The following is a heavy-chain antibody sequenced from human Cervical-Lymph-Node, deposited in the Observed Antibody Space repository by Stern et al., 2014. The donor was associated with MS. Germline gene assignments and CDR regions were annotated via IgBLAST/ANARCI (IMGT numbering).Heavy chain of an antibody. Sequence: QLVQSGAEVKKPGSSVKVSCKASRDTFSHYALSWVRQAPEQGLEWMGGIIPGLGTTSYAQKFQGRITIIADTSTSTSYMELRSLRSEDTAVYFCARDQGDYGSGSDYSWFDPWGQGTLVTVSS. CDR2: IIPGLGTT. V-gene: IGHV1-69*06. CDR1: RDTFSHYA. D-gene: IGHD3-10*01. J-gene: IGHJ5*02. CDR3: ARDQGDYGSGSDYSWFDP.